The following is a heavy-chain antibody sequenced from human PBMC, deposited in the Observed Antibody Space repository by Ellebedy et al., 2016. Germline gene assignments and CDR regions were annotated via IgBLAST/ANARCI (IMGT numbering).Heavy chain of an antibody. CDR3: AKDKRMITFGGVIDY. V-gene: IGHV3-9*01. CDR2: ISGNSGSI. CDR1: GFTFDESA. Sequence: GGSLRLSCAASGFTFDESAMHWVRQAAGKGLEWVSSISGNSGSIGYADSVKGRFTISRDNAKNSLYLQMNSLRAEDTALYYCAKDKRMITFGGVIDYWGQGTLVTVSS. D-gene: IGHD3-16*01. J-gene: IGHJ4*02.